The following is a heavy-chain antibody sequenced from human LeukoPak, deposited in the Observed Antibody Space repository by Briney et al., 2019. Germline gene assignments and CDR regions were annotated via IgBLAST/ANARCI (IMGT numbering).Heavy chain of an antibody. CDR2: ISYDGSNK. CDR3: ATSSMVRGAQFDY. CDR1: GFTFSSYA. V-gene: IGHV3-30*04. D-gene: IGHD3-10*01. J-gene: IGHJ4*02. Sequence: GRSLRLSCAASGFTFSSYAMHWVRQAPGKGQEWVAVISYDGSNKYYADSVKGRFTISRDNSKNTLYLQMNSLRAEDTAVYYCATSSMVRGAQFDYWGQGTLVTVSS.